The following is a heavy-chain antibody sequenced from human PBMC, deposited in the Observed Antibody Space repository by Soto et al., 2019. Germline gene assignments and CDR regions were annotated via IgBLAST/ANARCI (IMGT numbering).Heavy chain of an antibody. CDR3: AKTPGIAVAGTNGYYYYGMDV. D-gene: IGHD6-19*01. Sequence: GGSLRLSCAASGFTFSSYGMHWVRQAPGKGLEWVAVISYDGSNKYYADSVKGRFTISRDNSKNTLYLQMNSLRAEDTAVYYCAKTPGIAVAGTNGYYYYGMDVWGHGTTVTVSS. CDR1: GFTFSSYG. CDR2: ISYDGSNK. J-gene: IGHJ6*02. V-gene: IGHV3-30*18.